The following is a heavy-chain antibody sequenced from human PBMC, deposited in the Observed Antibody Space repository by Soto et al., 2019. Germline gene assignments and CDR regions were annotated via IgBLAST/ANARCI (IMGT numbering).Heavy chain of an antibody. CDR2: IWYDGSNK. CDR3: AKYDQQLVGFDY. V-gene: IGHV3-33*06. J-gene: IGHJ4*02. Sequence: QVQLVESGGGVVQPGRSLRLSCAASGFTFSSYGMHWVRQAPGKGLEWVAVIWYDGSNKYYADSVKGRFTISRDNSKNTLYLQMNSLRAEDTAVYYCAKYDQQLVGFDYWGQGTLVTVSS. D-gene: IGHD6-6*01. CDR1: GFTFSSYG.